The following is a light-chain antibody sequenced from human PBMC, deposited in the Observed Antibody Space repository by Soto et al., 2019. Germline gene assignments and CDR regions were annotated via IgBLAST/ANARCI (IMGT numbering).Light chain of an antibody. V-gene: IGKV1-33*01. J-gene: IGKJ3*01. CDR1: QDFSNF. CDR2: DAS. CDR3: QQYGNLPLT. Sequence: DLQMTQSPSSLPASVGDRVTITCQASQDFSNFLNWYQQKPGKAPKLLIYDASNLETGVPSRFSGGGSGTHFTFTISSLQPEDIATYYCQQYGNLPLTFGPGTKVDIK.